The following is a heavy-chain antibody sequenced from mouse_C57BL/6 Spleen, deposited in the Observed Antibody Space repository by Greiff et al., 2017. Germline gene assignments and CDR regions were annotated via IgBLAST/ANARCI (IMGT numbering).Heavy chain of an antibody. CDR1: GFTFSSYA. CDR3: ARSRGTTDLDY. V-gene: IGHV5-4*03. D-gene: IGHD1-1*01. Sequence: EVMLVESGGGLVKPGGSLKLSCAASGFTFSSYAMSWVRQTPEKRLEWVATISDGGSYTYYPDNVKGRFTISRDNAKTNLYLQRRLMTYEDAAMYYGARSRGTTDLDYWGQGTSVTVSS. J-gene: IGHJ4*01. CDR2: ISDGGSYT.